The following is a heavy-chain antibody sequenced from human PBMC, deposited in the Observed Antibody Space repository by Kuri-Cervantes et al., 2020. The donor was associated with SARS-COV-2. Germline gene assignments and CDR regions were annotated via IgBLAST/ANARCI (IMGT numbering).Heavy chain of an antibody. CDR1: GFTFSGSA. J-gene: IGHJ4*02. V-gene: IGHV3-73*01. D-gene: IGHD4-23*01. CDR3: TSRDYGGNLYYFDY. Sequence: LSLTCAASGFTFSGSAMHWVRQASGKGLEWVGRIRSKANSYATAYAASVKGRFTISRDDSKNTAYLQMNSLKTEDTAVYYCTSRDYGGNLYYFDYWGQGTLVTVSS. CDR2: IRSKANSYAT.